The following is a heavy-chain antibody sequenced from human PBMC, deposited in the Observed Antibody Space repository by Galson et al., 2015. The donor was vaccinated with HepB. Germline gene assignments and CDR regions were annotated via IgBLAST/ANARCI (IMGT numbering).Heavy chain of an antibody. V-gene: IGHV3-30*03. D-gene: IGHD5-24*01. CDR1: GFTFSSYG. CDR2: ISYDGSNK. Sequence: SLRLSCAASGFTFSSYGMHWVRQAPGKGLEWVAVISYDGSNKYYADSVKGRFTISRDNSKNTLYLQMNSLRAEDTAVYYCARAIRGYYYYYGMDVWGQGTTVTVSS. CDR3: ARAIRGYYYYYGMDV. J-gene: IGHJ6*02.